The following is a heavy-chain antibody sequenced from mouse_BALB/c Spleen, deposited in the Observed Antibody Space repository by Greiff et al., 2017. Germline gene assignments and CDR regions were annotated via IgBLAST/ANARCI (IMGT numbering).Heavy chain of an antibody. CDR3: ARNGYGSYQNAMDY. CDR1: GFSLTSYG. Sequence: QVQLKESGPGLVQPSQSLSITCTVSGFSLTSYGVHWVRQSPGKGLEWLGVIWSGGSTDYNAAFISRLSISKDNSKSQVFFKMHSLQANDTAIYYCARNGYGSYQNAMDYWGQGTSVTVSS. J-gene: IGHJ4*01. V-gene: IGHV2-2*02. CDR2: IWSGGST. D-gene: IGHD2-10*02.